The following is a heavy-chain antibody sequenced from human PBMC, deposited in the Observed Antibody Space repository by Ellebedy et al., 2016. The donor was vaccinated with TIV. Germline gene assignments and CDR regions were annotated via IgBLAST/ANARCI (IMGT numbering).Heavy chain of an antibody. V-gene: IGHV1-3*01. Sequence: ASVKVSXXASGGTFSSYAISWVRQAPGQRLEWMGWINAGNGNTKYSQKFQGRVTITRDTSASTAYMELSSLRSEDTAVYYCARSPYYYYGMDVWGQGTTVTVSS. CDR1: GGTFSSYA. CDR3: ARSPYYYYGMDV. CDR2: INAGNGNT. J-gene: IGHJ6*02.